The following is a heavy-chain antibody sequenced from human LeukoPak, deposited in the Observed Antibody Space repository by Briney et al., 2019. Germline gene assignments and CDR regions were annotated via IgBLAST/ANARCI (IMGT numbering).Heavy chain of an antibody. CDR1: GYTLTELS. J-gene: IGHJ4*02. Sequence: GASVKVSCKVSGYTLTELSMHWVRQAPGKGLEWMGGFDPEDGETICAQKFQGRVTMTEDTSTDTAYMELSSLRSEGTAVYYCATDLVYYYDSSGSPQDYWGQGTLVTVSS. CDR2: FDPEDGET. CDR3: ATDLVYYYDSSGSPQDY. V-gene: IGHV1-24*01. D-gene: IGHD3-22*01.